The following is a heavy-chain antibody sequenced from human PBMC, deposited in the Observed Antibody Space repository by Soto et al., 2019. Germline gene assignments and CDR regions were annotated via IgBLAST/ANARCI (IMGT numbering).Heavy chain of an antibody. CDR1: GGSVSSNSAA. V-gene: IGHV6-1*01. J-gene: IGHJ6*02. CDR2: TYYRSKWYN. Sequence: SQTLSLTCAISGGSVSSNSAAWNWIRQSPSRGLEWLGRTYYRSKWYNDYAVSVKSRITINPDTSKNQFSLQLNSVTPEDTAVYYCERDSVQRYCSSTSCSGGMDVRGQGTTVTVSS. CDR3: ERDSVQRYCSSTSCSGGMDV. D-gene: IGHD2-2*01.